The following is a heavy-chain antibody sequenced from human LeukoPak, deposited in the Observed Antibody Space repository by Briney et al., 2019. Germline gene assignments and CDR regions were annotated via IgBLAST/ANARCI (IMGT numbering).Heavy chain of an antibody. J-gene: IGHJ4*02. Sequence: ASVKVSCKASGYTFTSYYMHWVRQAPGQGLEWMGIINPSGGSTSYAQKFQGRVTMTRDTSTSTVYMELSSLRSEDTAVYYCARDPGDILTGYYKGGSFDYWGQGTLVTVSS. V-gene: IGHV1-46*01. CDR1: GYTFTSYY. CDR3: ARDPGDILTGYYKGGSFDY. CDR2: INPSGGST. D-gene: IGHD3-9*01.